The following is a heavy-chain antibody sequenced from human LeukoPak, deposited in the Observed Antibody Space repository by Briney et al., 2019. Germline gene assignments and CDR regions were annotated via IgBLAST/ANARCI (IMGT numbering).Heavy chain of an antibody. CDR2: IYSGGST. Sequence: PGGSLRLSCAASGFTVSSNYMSWVRQAPGKGLEWVSVIYSGGSTYYADSVKGRFTISRDNSKNTLYLQMNSLRAEDTAVYYCARVQPWVFVDYWGQGTLVTVSS. CDR3: ARVQPWVFVDY. D-gene: IGHD2-15*01. CDR1: GFTVSSNY. J-gene: IGHJ4*02. V-gene: IGHV3-53*01.